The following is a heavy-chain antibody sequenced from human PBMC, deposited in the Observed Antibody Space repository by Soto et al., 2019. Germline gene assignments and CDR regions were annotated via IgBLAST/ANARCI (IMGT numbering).Heavy chain of an antibody. D-gene: IGHD3-3*01. V-gene: IGHV3-64*01. J-gene: IGHJ6*03. CDR2: ISSNGGST. Sequence: GGSLRLSCAASGVTFSSYAIHWVRQAPGKGLEYVSAISSNGGSTYYANSVKGRFTISRDNSKNTLYLQMGSLRAEDMAVYYCARGMNYDFWSGYIYMDVWGKGTTLTVSS. CDR1: GVTFSSYA. CDR3: ARGMNYDFWSGYIYMDV.